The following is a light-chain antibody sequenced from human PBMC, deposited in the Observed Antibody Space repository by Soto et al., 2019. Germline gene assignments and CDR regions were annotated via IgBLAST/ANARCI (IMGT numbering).Light chain of an antibody. CDR3: AAWDDSLNGPV. V-gene: IGLV1-44*01. Sequence: QPGLTQPPSASGTPGQRVTMSCSGSSSNIGRNTVNWYQQLPGTAPKLLIYSNNQRPSGVPDRFSGSKYGTSASLAISGLQSEDEADYYCAAWDDSLNGPVFGGGTKLTVL. CDR1: SSNIGRNT. J-gene: IGLJ3*02. CDR2: SNN.